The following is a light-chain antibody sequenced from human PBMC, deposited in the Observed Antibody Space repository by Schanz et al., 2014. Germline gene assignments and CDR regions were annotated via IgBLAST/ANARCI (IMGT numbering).Light chain of an antibody. V-gene: IGLV1-40*01. J-gene: IGLJ3*02. CDR1: SSNIGNNY. Sequence: QSVLTQPPSASGTPGQRVTISCSGSSSNIGNNYVSWYQQLPGTAPKLLIFANHNRASGVPDRFSGSKSGASASLAITGLQAEDETDYYCQSYDRSLNAWVFGGGTKLTVL. CDR3: QSYDRSLNAWV. CDR2: ANH.